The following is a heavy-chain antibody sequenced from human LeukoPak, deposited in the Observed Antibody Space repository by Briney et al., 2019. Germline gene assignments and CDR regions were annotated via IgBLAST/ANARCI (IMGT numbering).Heavy chain of an antibody. CDR2: IYHTGST. CDR1: GYSISSGYY. J-gene: IGHJ4*02. Sequence: SXTLSLTCTVSGYSISSGYYWGWIRPPPGKGRECFVSIYHTGSTYYIPSLKGRLTISVDPSKNHFSLKLSSVTAADTAVYYCATRFWRMIGTDYWGQGTLVTVSS. V-gene: IGHV4-38-2*02. CDR3: ATRFWRMIGTDY. D-gene: IGHD3-3*01.